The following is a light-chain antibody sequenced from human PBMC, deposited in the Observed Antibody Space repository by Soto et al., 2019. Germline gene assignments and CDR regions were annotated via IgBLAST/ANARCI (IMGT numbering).Light chain of an antibody. CDR3: SSHAVTNTVV. J-gene: IGLJ2*01. CDR1: SSDVGDYNF. Sequence: QSALTQPPSASGSPGQSVTISCTGTSSDVGDYNFVSWYQQHPGKAPKLMIYEVTKRPSGVPDRFSGSKSGNTASLTVSGLQADDEATYYCSSHAVTNTVVFGGGTKLTVL. CDR2: EVT. V-gene: IGLV2-8*01.